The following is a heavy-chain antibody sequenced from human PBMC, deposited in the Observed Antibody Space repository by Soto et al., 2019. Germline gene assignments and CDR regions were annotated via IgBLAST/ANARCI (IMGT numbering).Heavy chain of an antibody. Sequence: SETLSLTCSVSGDSISTEGYYWSWIRQHPGKGLEWIGYIYYSGLTSYNPSLKSRVTISRATSKNQFYLKLSSVTAADTAVYYCARSRSYYVEDFQKWGRGTLVTVSS. D-gene: IGHD1-26*01. CDR2: IYYSGLT. V-gene: IGHV4-31*03. CDR3: ARSRSYYVEDFQK. CDR1: GDSISTEGYY. J-gene: IGHJ1*01.